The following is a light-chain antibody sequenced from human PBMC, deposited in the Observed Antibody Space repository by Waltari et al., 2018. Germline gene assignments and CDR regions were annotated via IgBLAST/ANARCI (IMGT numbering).Light chain of an antibody. CDR3: SSYAGSKYV. CDR1: SSDVGGYNY. V-gene: IGLV2-8*01. CDR2: EVS. Sequence: QSALTQPPSASGSPGQSVTISCTGTSSDVGGYNYVSWYQQHPGKAPKLMIYEVSKRPSGVPYRFSGSKSGNTASLTVAGLQADDEADYYGSSYAGSKYVFGTGTKVTVL. J-gene: IGLJ1*01.